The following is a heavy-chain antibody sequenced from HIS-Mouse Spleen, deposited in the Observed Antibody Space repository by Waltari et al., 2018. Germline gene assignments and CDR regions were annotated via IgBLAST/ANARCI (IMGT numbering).Heavy chain of an antibody. CDR2: YYSGST. J-gene: IGHJ2*01. CDR1: GCSISRYY. CDR3: ARASRDLLLPRYFDL. V-gene: IGHV4-59*01. Sequence: QVQLQESGPGLVKPSETLSLTCPVSGCSISRYYWSWIRQPPGKGLEWIGYYSGSTNYNPSLKSRVTISVDTSKNQFSLKLSSVTAADTAVYYCARASRDLLLPRYFDLWGRGTLVTVSS.